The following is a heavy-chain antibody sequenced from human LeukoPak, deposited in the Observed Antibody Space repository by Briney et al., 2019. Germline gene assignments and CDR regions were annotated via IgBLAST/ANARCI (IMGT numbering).Heavy chain of an antibody. V-gene: IGHV3-53*01. CDR2: IYSGGST. CDR1: GFTVLSNY. J-gene: IGHJ3*01. Sequence: GGSLRLSCAASGFTVLSNYMSWVRQAPGKWLEWDSVIYSGGSTYYADSVKGRLTISRDNSKNTLYLQMNSLRAEDTAVYYCARDSLYSSTWSPRAFDFWGQGTMVTVSS. D-gene: IGHD6-13*01. CDR3: ARDSLYSSTWSPRAFDF.